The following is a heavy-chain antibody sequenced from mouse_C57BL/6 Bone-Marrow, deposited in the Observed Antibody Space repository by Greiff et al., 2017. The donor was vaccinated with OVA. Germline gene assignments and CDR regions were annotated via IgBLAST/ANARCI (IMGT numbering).Heavy chain of an antibody. CDR2: ISSGSSTI. V-gene: IGHV5-17*01. D-gene: IGHD2-3*01. J-gene: IGHJ3*01. CDR3: ARNDGYGFAY. CDR1: GFTFSDYG. Sequence: EVMLVESGGGLVKPGGSLKLSCAASGFTFSDYGMHWVRQAPEKGLEWVAYISSGSSTIYYADTVKGRFTISRDNAKNTLFLQMTSLRSEDTAMYYCARNDGYGFAYWGQGTLVTVSA.